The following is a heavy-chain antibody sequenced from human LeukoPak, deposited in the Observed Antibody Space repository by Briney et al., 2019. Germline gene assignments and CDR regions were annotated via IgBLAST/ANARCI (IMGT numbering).Heavy chain of an antibody. J-gene: IGHJ4*02. Sequence: SETLSLTCTVSGGSISSYYWSWIRQPPGKGLEWIGEINHSGSTNYNPSLKSRVTISVDTSKNQFSLKLSSVTAADTAVYYCARARSLNSSSSMHPFDYWGQGTLVTVSS. D-gene: IGHD6-6*01. CDR3: ARARSLNSSSSMHPFDY. CDR2: INHSGST. V-gene: IGHV4-34*01. CDR1: GGSISSYY.